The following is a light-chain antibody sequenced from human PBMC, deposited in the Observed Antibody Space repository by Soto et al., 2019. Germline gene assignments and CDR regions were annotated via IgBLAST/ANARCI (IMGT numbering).Light chain of an antibody. J-gene: IGKJ1*01. CDR2: AAS. CDR1: QGISSY. Sequence: DMQLTQSPSFLSASVGDRVTITCRASQGISSYLAWYQQKPGKAPKLLIYAASTLQRGVPSRFSGSGSGTEFTLTISSLRPEDFATYYCHQSRSFGQGTKVEIK. CDR3: HQSRS. V-gene: IGKV1-9*01.